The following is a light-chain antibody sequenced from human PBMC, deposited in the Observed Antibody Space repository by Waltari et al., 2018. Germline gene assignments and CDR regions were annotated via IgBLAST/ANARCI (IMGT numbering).Light chain of an antibody. CDR3: SSYGGNNNIL. Sequence: SALTQPPSASGPPGQSVTLSCPGTSSDAGGFNSVSWYQQHPGKAPNLIIFEVTKRPSGVPDRCSGSKSGNTASLTVSGLQSEDEADYYCSSYGGNNNILFGGGTKLSVL. V-gene: IGLV2-8*01. CDR1: SSDAGGFNS. J-gene: IGLJ2*01. CDR2: EVT.